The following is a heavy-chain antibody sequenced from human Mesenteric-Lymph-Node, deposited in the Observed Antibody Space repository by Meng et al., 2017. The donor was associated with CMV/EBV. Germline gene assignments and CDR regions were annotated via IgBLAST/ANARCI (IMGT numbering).Heavy chain of an antibody. V-gene: IGHV3-30-3*01. J-gene: IGHJ6*02. CDR1: GFTFSSYA. Sequence: GGSLRLSCAASGFTFSSYAMHWVRQAPGKGLEWVAVISYDGNNKYYADSVKGRFTISRDNSKNTLYLQMSSLRVEDTALYYCAREGPYDALDVWGQGTKVTVSS. CDR2: ISYDGNNK. CDR3: AREGPYDALDV.